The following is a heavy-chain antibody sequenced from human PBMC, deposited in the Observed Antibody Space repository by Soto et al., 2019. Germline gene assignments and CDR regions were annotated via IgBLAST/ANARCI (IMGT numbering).Heavy chain of an antibody. CDR2: FSASGGST. CDR1: GFTFSSYA. J-gene: IGHJ6*02. CDR3: AKDPAGSGWYIDYYGMAL. Sequence: EVQLLASGGGLVQTGRSLRLSCAASGFTFSSYAMSWVRQAPGKGLEWVSAFSASGGSTYYADSVQGRFTISRDNAKNTLYLQRNSVRAEDTAVYYWAKDPAGSGWYIDYYGMALWGHGTTVTVSS. V-gene: IGHV3-23*01. D-gene: IGHD6-19*01.